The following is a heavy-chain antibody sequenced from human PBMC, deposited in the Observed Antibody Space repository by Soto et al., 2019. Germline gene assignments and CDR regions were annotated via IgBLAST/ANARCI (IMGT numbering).Heavy chain of an antibody. Sequence: SETLSLTCAVYGGSFSGYYWSWIRQPPGKGLEWIGEINHSGSTNYNPSLKSRVTISVGTSKNQFSLKLSSVTAADTAVYYCARGGGGSTDYGGVNFDYWGQGTLVTVSS. V-gene: IGHV4-34*01. J-gene: IGHJ4*02. CDR3: ARGGGGSTDYGGVNFDY. CDR1: GGSFSGYY. D-gene: IGHD4-17*01. CDR2: INHSGST.